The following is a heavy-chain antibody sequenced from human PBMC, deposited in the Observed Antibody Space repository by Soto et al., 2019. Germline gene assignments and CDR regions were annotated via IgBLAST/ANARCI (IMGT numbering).Heavy chain of an antibody. CDR3: ASHEAGWCFDS. V-gene: IGHV4-39*01. CDR2: IYYSGST. CDR1: RGSISSGTNY. Sequence: PSETLSLTCTVSRGSISSGTNYWAWIRQPPGKGLEWIANIYYSGSTFYNPSLKSRVTMSLDTSKNQFSLKLRSVTAADTAVYYCASHEAGWCFDSWGQGTLVTVSS. D-gene: IGHD2-8*01. J-gene: IGHJ4*02.